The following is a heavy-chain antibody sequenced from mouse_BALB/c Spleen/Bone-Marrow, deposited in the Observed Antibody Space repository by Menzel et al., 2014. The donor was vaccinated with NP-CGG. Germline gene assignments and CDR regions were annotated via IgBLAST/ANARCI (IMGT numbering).Heavy chain of an antibody. CDR3: TRNWDWYFDV. J-gene: IGHJ1*01. D-gene: IGHD4-1*01. Sequence: EVQRVESGTVLTRPGASVKMSCKASGYIFTSYWMHWVKQRPGQGLEWIGAIYPGNSDTTYNQKFKGKAKLTAVTSASTAYMELSSLTNEDSAVYYCTRNWDWYFDVWGAGTTVTVSS. V-gene: IGHV1-5*01. CDR2: IYPGNSDT. CDR1: GYIFTSYW.